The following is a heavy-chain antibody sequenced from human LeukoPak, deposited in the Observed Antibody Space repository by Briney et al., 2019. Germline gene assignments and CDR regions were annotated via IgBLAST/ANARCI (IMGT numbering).Heavy chain of an antibody. D-gene: IGHD6-13*01. CDR3: ARDLYSSRTNDAFVI. CDR2: IYYSGST. Sequence: SETLSLTCTVSGGSISSSSYYWGWIRQPPGKGLEWIGSIYYSGSTYYNPSLKSRVTISIHTSKKQFSLKLSSVTAADTAVYYCARDLYSSRTNDAFVIWGQGTTVTVSS. J-gene: IGHJ3*02. V-gene: IGHV4-39*07. CDR1: GGSISSSSYY.